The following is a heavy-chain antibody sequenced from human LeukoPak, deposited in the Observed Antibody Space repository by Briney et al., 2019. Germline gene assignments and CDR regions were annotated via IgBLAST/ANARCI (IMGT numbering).Heavy chain of an antibody. Sequence: ASVKVSCKASGYTFTSYDVNWFRQATGQGLEWMGWMNPNSGNTGYAQKFQGRVSPTRDTSISTAYMELSSLRSEDTAVYYCAKNTALTGEFDSWGQGTLVTVSS. CDR3: AKNTALTGEFDS. V-gene: IGHV1-8*01. D-gene: IGHD7-27*01. CDR2: MNPNSGNT. CDR1: GYTFTSYD. J-gene: IGHJ4*02.